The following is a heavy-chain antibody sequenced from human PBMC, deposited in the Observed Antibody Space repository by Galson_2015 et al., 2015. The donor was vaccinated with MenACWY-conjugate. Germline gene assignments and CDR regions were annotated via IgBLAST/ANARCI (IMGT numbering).Heavy chain of an antibody. D-gene: IGHD5-24*01. CDR3: TRGNDGHGRFDP. J-gene: IGHJ5*02. CDR2: ISRDGSVT. CDR1: GFTFNQYW. Sequence: SLRLSCAASGFTFNQYWMHWVRHAPGKGLVWVSRISRDGSVTNYADSVKGRFTLSRDNAKNTLYLQMNSLRGDNTAVYYCTRGNDGHGRFDPWGQGTLVTVSS. V-gene: IGHV3-74*01.